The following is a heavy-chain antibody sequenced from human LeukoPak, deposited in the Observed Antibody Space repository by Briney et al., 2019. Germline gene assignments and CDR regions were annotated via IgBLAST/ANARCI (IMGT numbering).Heavy chain of an antibody. J-gene: IGHJ4*02. V-gene: IGHV3-23*01. Sequence: PGGSLRLSCVGSGFNFNTYAMIWVRQAAVKGLEWVSVISTSGDRTYYADSVTGRFTISRDNSKNTVYLQMNSLRAEDTALYYCARSLNYYDSHTSRRDLDYWGQGTLVTVSS. CDR3: ARSLNYYDSHTSRRDLDY. CDR1: GFNFNTYA. CDR2: ISTSGDRT. D-gene: IGHD3-10*01.